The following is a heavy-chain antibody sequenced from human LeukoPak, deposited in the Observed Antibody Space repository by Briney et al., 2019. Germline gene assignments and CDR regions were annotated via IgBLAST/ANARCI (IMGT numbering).Heavy chain of an antibody. CDR1: GFTFRSFS. V-gene: IGHV3-21*01. D-gene: IGHD2/OR15-2a*01. CDR3: VRGGTYCDSTCKGADY. CDR2: IDSSNTRI. J-gene: IGHJ4*02. Sequence: GGSLRLSCAASGFTFRSFSMNWVRQAPGKGLEWVSAIDSSNTRIYYANSVRGRFTISRDNAKNSLDLQMNSLRAEDTAVYYCVRGGTYCDSTCKGADYWGQGTLVAVSA.